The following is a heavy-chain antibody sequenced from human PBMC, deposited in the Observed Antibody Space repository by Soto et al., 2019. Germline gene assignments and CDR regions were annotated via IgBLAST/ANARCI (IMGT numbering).Heavy chain of an antibody. CDR1: GFTFSSYW. V-gene: IGHV3-7*01. Sequence: GGSLRLSCAASGFTFSSYWMSWVRQAPGKGLEWVANIKQDGSEKYYVDSVKGRFTISRDNAKNSLYLQMNSLRAEDTAVYYCARESGSNYDFWSGSPEYYYYYYYMDVWGKGTTVTVSS. CDR2: IKQDGSEK. J-gene: IGHJ6*03. CDR3: ARESGSNYDFWSGSPEYYYYYYYMDV. D-gene: IGHD3-3*01.